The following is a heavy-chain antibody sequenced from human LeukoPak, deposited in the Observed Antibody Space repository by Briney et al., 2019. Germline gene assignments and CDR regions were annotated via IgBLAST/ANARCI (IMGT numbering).Heavy chain of an antibody. V-gene: IGHV4-39*01. CDR1: GGSISSSSYY. Sequence: SETLSLTCTVSGGSISSSSYYWGWIRQPPGKGLEWIGSIYYSGSTYYNPSLKSRVTISVDTSKNQFSLKLSSVTAADTAVYYCARGDYDSSAYPDYFDYWGQGTLVTVSS. J-gene: IGHJ4*02. D-gene: IGHD3-22*01. CDR2: IYYSGST. CDR3: ARGDYDSSAYPDYFDY.